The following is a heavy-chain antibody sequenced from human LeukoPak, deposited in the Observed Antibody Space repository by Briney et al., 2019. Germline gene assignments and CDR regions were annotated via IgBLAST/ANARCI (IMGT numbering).Heavy chain of an antibody. D-gene: IGHD6-19*01. V-gene: IGHV3-48*04. CDR1: GFTFNIYR. CDR3: ARDVSGDPHGLDY. J-gene: IGHJ4*02. CDR2: ISSSGSTI. Sequence: GGSLRLSCAASGFTFNIYRMNWVRQAPGKGLEWVSYISSSGSTIYYADSVKGRFTISRDNAKNSLYLQMNSLRAEDTAVYYCARDVSGDPHGLDYWGQGTLVTVSS.